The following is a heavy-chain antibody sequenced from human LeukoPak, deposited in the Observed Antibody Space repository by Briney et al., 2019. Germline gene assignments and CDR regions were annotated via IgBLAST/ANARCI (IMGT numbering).Heavy chain of an antibody. CDR2: ISSSSTI. D-gene: IGHD3-16*01. V-gene: IGHV3-48*01. CDR1: GVTFSTYN. CDR3: TKDLWVRDDQYFNFYGMDV. J-gene: IGHJ6*02. Sequence: GGSLRLSCAAPGVTFSTYNMTWVRQAPGKGLEWVSYISSSSTIYYADSVKGRFTISRDNAKNSLYLQMNSLRAEDTAVYYCTKDLWVRDDQYFNFYGMDVWGQGTTVTVSS.